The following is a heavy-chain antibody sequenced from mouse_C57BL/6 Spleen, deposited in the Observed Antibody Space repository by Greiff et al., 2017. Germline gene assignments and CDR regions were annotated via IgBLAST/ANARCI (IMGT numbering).Heavy chain of an antibody. CDR1: GYTFTSYW. CDR2: IHPNSGST. V-gene: IGHV1-64*01. Sequence: QVHVKQPGAELVKPGASVKLSCKASGYTFTSYWMHWVKQRPGQGLEWIGMIHPNSGSTNYNEKFKSKATLTVDKSSSTAYMQLSSLTSEDSAVYYCARDGYGRPFDYWGQGTTLTVSS. J-gene: IGHJ2*01. D-gene: IGHD1-2*01. CDR3: ARDGYGRPFDY.